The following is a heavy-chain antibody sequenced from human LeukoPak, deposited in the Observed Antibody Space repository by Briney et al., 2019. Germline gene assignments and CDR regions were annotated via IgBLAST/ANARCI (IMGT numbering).Heavy chain of an antibody. D-gene: IGHD3-3*01. CDR2: ISGSGGST. Sequence: GGSLRLSCAASGFTFSSYAMSWVRQAPGKGLEWVSAISGSGGSTYYADSVKGRFTISRDNSKNTLYLQMNSLRAEDTAVHYCAKLTIFGVVKLYYFDYWGQGTLVTVSS. J-gene: IGHJ4*02. CDR1: GFTFSSYA. V-gene: IGHV3-23*01. CDR3: AKLTIFGVVKLYYFDY.